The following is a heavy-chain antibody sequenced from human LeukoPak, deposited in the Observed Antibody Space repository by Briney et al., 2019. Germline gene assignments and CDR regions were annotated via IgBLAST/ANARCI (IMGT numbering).Heavy chain of an antibody. Sequence: ASVKVSCKASGYTFTGYYMRWVRQAPGQGLEWMGWINPNSGGTNYAQKFQGRVTMTRDTSISTAYMELSRLRSDDTAVYYCARDQGVLIRGWFDPWSQGTLVTVSS. CDR2: INPNSGGT. D-gene: IGHD2-8*01. CDR1: GYTFTGYY. V-gene: IGHV1-2*02. J-gene: IGHJ5*02. CDR3: ARDQGVLIRGWFDP.